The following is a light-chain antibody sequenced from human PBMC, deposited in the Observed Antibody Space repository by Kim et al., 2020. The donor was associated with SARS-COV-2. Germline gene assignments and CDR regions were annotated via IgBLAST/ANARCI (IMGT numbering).Light chain of an antibody. CDR3: QQYAESPWT. V-gene: IGKV3-20*01. CDR2: GTS. CDR1: QSGSQHC. Sequence: SPGEGATLSCRASQSGSQHCLAWYQQRPGQAPRLLTYGTSSRATGIPDRFSGSGSGTDFSLTISRLEPEDFAVYYCQQYAESPWTFGQGTKVDIK. J-gene: IGKJ1*01.